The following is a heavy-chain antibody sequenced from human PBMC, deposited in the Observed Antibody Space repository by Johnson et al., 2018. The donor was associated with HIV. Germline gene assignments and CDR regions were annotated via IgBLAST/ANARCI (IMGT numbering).Heavy chain of an antibody. D-gene: IGHD3-22*01. CDR3: GRGRDSSWFNDAFAI. CDR2: ISWNSGSI. Sequence: VQLVESGGGLVQPGRSLRLSCAASGFTFDDYAMHWVRQAPGKGLEWVSGISWNSGSIGYADSVKGRFTISRDNAKNTVYLQMNSLRAGDTAVYYCGRGRDSSWFNDAFAIWGQGTMVTVS. V-gene: IGHV3-9*01. J-gene: IGHJ3*02. CDR1: GFTFDDYA.